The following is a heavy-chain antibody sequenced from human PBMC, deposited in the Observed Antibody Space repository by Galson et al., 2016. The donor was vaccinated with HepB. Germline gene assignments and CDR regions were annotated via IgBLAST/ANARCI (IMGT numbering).Heavy chain of an antibody. Sequence: SVKVSCKASGYTFTMYAIHWVRQAPGQGLEWMGWINTGNGLTKYSKNFQGRVTITRDTSASTTYMGLSSLRSEDTAVYYCARVRKVIVVGDAFDIWGQGTMVTVSS. J-gene: IGHJ3*02. CDR3: ARVRKVIVVGDAFDI. CDR1: GYTFTMYA. CDR2: INTGNGLT. D-gene: IGHD3-16*02. V-gene: IGHV1-3*04.